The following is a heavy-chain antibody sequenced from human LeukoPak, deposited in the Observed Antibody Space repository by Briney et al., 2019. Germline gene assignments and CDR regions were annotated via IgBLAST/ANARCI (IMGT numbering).Heavy chain of an antibody. CDR3: ARGVRYNRYSFDY. V-gene: IGHV4-34*01. CDR1: GGSFSGYY. J-gene: IGHJ4*02. Sequence: SETLSLTCAVDGGSFSGYYWNWIRQPLVKGLEWIGDISHTGSTMYNPSLRSRVTISVDTSKNQFSLKLSSVTAADTAVYYCARGVRYNRYSFDYWGQGTVVTVSS. CDR2: ISHTGST. D-gene: IGHD1-14*01.